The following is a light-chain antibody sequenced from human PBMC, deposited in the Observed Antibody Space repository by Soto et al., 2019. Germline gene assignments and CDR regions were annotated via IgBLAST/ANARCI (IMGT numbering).Light chain of an antibody. V-gene: IGKV1-5*01. CDR3: QKYNSYSWT. Sequence: IQLTQFPSTPCASLGEGGPNPCRASQTITRWMAWYQQRPGKAPKLLIYDASTLESGVPSRFSGSRSGTEFTLTISSLQPDDFATYYCQKYNSYSWTFGQGTTGDTK. CDR2: DAS. J-gene: IGKJ1*01. CDR1: QTITRW.